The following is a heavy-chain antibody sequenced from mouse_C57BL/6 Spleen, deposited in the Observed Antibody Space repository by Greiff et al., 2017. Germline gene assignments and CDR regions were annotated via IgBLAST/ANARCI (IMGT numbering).Heavy chain of an antibody. J-gene: IGHJ4*01. CDR1: GYTFTSYW. CDR2: IYPGNSDT. D-gene: IGHD2-3*01. Sequence: VHVKQSGTVLARPGASVKMSCKTSGYTFTSYWMHWVKQRPGQGLEWIGAIYPGNSDTSYNQKFKGKAKLTAVTSASTAYMELSSLTNEDSAVYYCTNYDGNYYAMDYWGQGTSVTVSS. V-gene: IGHV1-5*01. CDR3: TNYDGNYYAMDY.